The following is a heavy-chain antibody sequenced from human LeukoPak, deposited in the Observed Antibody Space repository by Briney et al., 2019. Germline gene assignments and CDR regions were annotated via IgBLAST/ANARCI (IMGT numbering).Heavy chain of an antibody. J-gene: IGHJ4*02. V-gene: IGHV3-30*18. CDR3: AKDPFSCRSSGCHGIDY. CDR2: ISYDGSNT. CDR1: GFTFSSYG. Sequence: GGSLRLSCAASGFTFSSYGMHWVRQAPGKGLEGVAVISYDGSNTYYADSVKGRFTISRDNSKNTLYLQMNSLRAEDTALYYCAKDPFSCRSSGCHGIDYWGQGTLVTVSS. D-gene: IGHD6-19*01.